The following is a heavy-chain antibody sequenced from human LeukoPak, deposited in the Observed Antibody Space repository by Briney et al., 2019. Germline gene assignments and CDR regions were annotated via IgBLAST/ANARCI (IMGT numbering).Heavy chain of an antibody. Sequence: GGSLRLSCAASGFTVSNHYMSWVRQAPGKGPEWVSVLYSGGSIYCADSVRGRFTIPRDNSKNTLYLQMNSLRVEDTAVYYCARGDYGDLWALDLWGQGTLVTVSS. CDR1: GFTVSNHY. V-gene: IGHV3-53*01. CDR2: LYSGGSI. D-gene: IGHD4-17*01. CDR3: ARGDYGDLWALDL. J-gene: IGHJ4*02.